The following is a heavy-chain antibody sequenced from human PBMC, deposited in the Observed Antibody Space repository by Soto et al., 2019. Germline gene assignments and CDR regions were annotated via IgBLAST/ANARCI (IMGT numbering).Heavy chain of an antibody. CDR1: GGSFSGYY. V-gene: IGHV4-34*01. CDR2: INHSGST. Sequence: PSETLSLTCAVYGGSFSGYYWSWIRQPPGKGLEWIGEINHSGSTNYNPSLKSRVTISVDTSKNQFSLKLSSVTAADTAVYYCARMKGTSLAYYYYGMDVWGQGTTVTVSS. D-gene: IGHD1-1*01. J-gene: IGHJ6*02. CDR3: ARMKGTSLAYYYYGMDV.